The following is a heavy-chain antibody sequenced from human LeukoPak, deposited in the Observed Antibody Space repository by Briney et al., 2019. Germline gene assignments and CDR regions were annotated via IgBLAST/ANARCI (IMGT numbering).Heavy chain of an antibody. Sequence: ASVKVSCKASGYTFINYGISWVRQGPGQGLEWMGWISVYNGHTNCAQNLQGRVTMTTDTSTSTAYMELRSLRSDDTAVYYCARGSEGIDYWGQGTLVTVSS. CDR1: GYTFINYG. V-gene: IGHV1-18*01. J-gene: IGHJ4*02. CDR3: ARGSEGIDY. D-gene: IGHD3-10*01. CDR2: ISVYNGHT.